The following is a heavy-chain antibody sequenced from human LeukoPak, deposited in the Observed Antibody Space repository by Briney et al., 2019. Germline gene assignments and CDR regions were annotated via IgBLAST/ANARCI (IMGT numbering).Heavy chain of an antibody. D-gene: IGHD6-6*01. Sequence: ATVKVSCKASGYTLTGYYMHWVRQAPGQGLEWMGWINPNSGGTNYAQKFQGRVTMTRDTSISTAYMELSRLRSDDTAVYYCARDRTPPPSLVPWGQGTLVTVSS. CDR3: ARDRTPPPSLVP. CDR2: INPNSGGT. CDR1: GYTLTGYY. V-gene: IGHV1-2*02. J-gene: IGHJ5*02.